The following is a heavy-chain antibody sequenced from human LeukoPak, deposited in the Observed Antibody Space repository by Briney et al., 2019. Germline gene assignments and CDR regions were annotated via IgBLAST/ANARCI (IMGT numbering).Heavy chain of an antibody. J-gene: IGHJ6*02. D-gene: IGHD1-26*01. V-gene: IGHV4-31*03. CDR1: GDSISSGDYY. CDR3: ARGYPYFYYYYGMDV. Sequence: SETLSLTCTVSGDSISSGDYYWSWIRQHPGKGLEWIGYISNRGRTYYNPSLKCRLTISVDTSKNQFSLKLSSVTAADTAVYYCARGYPYFYYYYGMDVWGQGTTVTVSS. CDR2: ISNRGRT.